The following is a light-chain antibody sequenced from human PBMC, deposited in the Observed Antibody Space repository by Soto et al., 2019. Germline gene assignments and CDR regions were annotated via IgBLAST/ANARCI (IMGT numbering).Light chain of an antibody. Sequence: DIQITQSPSSLSASVGDRVTITCRASQSISSYLNWYQQKPGKAPKLLIYAASSLQSGVPSRFSGSGSGTDFTLTIRSLQPEDFATYYCQQSYSTTITFGQGTRLEIK. CDR3: QQSYSTTIT. CDR2: AAS. CDR1: QSISSY. J-gene: IGKJ5*01. V-gene: IGKV1-39*01.